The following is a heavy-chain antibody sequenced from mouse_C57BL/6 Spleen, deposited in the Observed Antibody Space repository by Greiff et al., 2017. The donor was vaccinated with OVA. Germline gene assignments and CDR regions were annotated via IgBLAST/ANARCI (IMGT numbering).Heavy chain of an antibody. V-gene: IGHV1-61*01. CDR3: ARVGYEGYFDY. CDR2: IYPSDSET. D-gene: IGHD2-3*01. CDR1: GYTFTSYW. J-gene: IGHJ2*01. Sequence: VQLQQPGAELVRPGSSVKLSCKASGYTFTSYWMDWVKQRPGQGLEWIGNIYPSDSETHYNQKFKDKATLTVDKSSSTAYMQLSSLTSEDSAVYYCARVGYEGYFDYWGQGTTLTVSS.